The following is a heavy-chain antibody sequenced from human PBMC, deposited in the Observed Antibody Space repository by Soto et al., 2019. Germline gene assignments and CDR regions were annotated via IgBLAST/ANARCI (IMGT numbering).Heavy chain of an antibody. V-gene: IGHV4-4*07. Sequence: SETLSLTCIVSGVSVRSYTWSWVRQPANKGLEWIGRVFSSVSATYNPSLKSRVSISIDTPENRISLKLDSVTAADAGVYFCARDGMTTGDTWGPGTLVTVSS. CDR3: ARDGMTTGDT. J-gene: IGHJ4*02. D-gene: IGHD2-21*02. CDR1: GVSVRSYT. CDR2: VFSSVSA.